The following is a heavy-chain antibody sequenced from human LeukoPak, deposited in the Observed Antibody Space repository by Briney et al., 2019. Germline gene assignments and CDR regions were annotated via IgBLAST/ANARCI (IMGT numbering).Heavy chain of an antibody. Sequence: PGGSLRLSCAASGFTFSSYSRKWVRQAPGKGLEWVSSISSSSSYIYYADSVKGRFTISRDNAKNSLYLQMNSLRAEDTAVYYCARERAARPQYYFDYWGQGTLVTVSS. D-gene: IGHD6-6*01. CDR2: ISSSSSYI. CDR3: ARERAARPQYYFDY. J-gene: IGHJ4*02. CDR1: GFTFSSYS. V-gene: IGHV3-21*01.